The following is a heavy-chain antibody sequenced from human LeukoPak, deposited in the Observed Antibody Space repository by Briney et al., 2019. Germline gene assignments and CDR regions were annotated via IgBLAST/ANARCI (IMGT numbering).Heavy chain of an antibody. CDR3: ARGTRGTGGRYSGYDYFLGGYYFDY. V-gene: IGHV4-4*07. J-gene: IGHJ4*02. D-gene: IGHD5-12*01. CDR2: IYTSGST. CDR1: GGSISSYY. Sequence: SETLSLTCTVSGGSISSYYWSWIRQPAGKGLEWIGRIYTSGSTNYNPSLKSRVTMLVDTSKNQFSLKLSSVTAADTAVYYCARGTRGTGGRYSGYDYFLGGYYFDYWGQGTLVTVSS.